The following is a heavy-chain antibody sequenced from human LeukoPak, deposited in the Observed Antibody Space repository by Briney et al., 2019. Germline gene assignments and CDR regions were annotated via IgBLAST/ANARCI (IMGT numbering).Heavy chain of an antibody. J-gene: IGHJ4*02. V-gene: IGHV4-59*01. CDR2: IYYSGST. CDR3: ARATQWELLVDY. Sequence: SETLSLTCTVSGGSISSYYWSWIRQPPGKGLEWIGYIYYSGSTNYNPSLKGRVTISVDTSKNQFSLKLSSVTAADTAVYYCARATQWELLVDYWGQGTLVTVSS. D-gene: IGHD1-26*01. CDR1: GGSISSYY.